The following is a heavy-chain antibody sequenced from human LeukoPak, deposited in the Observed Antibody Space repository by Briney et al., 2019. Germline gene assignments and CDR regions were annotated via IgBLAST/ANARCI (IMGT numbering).Heavy chain of an antibody. Sequence: SETLSLTCTVSGYSISSGYYWGWIRQPPGKGLEWIGSIYHSGSTYYNPSLKSRVTISVDTSKNQFSLKLSSVTAADTAVYYCARGGVGYSSGWYAVYFDYWGQGTLVTVSS. D-gene: IGHD6-19*01. CDR1: GYSISSGYY. J-gene: IGHJ4*02. CDR2: IYHSGST. V-gene: IGHV4-38-2*02. CDR3: ARGGVGYSSGWYAVYFDY.